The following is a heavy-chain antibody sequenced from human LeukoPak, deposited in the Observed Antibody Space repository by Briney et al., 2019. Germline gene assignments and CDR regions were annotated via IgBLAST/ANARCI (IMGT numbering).Heavy chain of an antibody. Sequence: SVKVSCKASGGTFSSYAISWVRQAPGQGLEWMGGIIPILGTANYAQKFQGRVTITTDESTSTAYMELSSLRSEDTAVYYCAREGDYYGSGSYSYWGQGTLVTVSS. CDR3: AREGDYYGSGSYSY. V-gene: IGHV1-69*05. CDR2: IIPILGTA. J-gene: IGHJ4*02. CDR1: GGTFSSYA. D-gene: IGHD3-10*01.